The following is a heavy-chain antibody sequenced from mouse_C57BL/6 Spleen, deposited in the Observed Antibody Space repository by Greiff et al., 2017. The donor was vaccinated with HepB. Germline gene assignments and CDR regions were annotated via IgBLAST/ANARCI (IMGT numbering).Heavy chain of an antibody. V-gene: IGHV5-4*03. CDR2: ISDGGSYT. D-gene: IGHD4-1*01. CDR1: GFTFSSYA. Sequence: EVNLVESGGGLVKPGGSLKLSCAASGFTFSSYAMSWVRQTPEKRLEWVATISDGGSYTYYPDNVKGRFTISRDNAKNNLYLQMSHLKSEDTAMYYCARGLTGTWWYFDVWGTGTTVTVSS. CDR3: ARGLTGTWWYFDV. J-gene: IGHJ1*03.